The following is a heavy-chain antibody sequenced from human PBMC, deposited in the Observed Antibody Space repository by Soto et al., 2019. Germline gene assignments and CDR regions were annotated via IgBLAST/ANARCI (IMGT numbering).Heavy chain of an antibody. Sequence: SETLSLTCSVSDGSINSHFWSWIRQPAGKRLEWIGRIYSSGSTIYNPSLKSRVTMSVDTSKNQFSLKLRSVTAADTAVYYCARDNVWSGYYSFFDYWGQGTLVT. CDR3: ARDNVWSGYYSFFDY. V-gene: IGHV4-4*07. J-gene: IGHJ4*02. CDR1: DGSINSHF. D-gene: IGHD3-3*01. CDR2: IYSSGST.